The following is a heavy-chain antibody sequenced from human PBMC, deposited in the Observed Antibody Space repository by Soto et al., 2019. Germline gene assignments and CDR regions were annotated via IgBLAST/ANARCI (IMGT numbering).Heavy chain of an antibody. CDR2: IYYSGST. J-gene: IGHJ6*02. D-gene: IGHD3-10*01. CDR1: GGTISSSSYY. CDR3: ARLTLLWFGESYGMDV. V-gene: IGHV4-39*01. Sequence: SETLSLTCTVSGGTISSSSYYWGWIRQPPGKGLEWIGSIYYSGSTYYNPSLKSRVTISVDTSKNQFSLKLSSVTAADTAVYYCARLTLLWFGESYGMDVWGQGTTVTVSS.